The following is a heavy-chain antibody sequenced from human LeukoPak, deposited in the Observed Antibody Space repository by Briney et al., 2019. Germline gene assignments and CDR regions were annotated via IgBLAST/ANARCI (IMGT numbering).Heavy chain of an antibody. V-gene: IGHV1-2*02. Sequence: ASVKVSCKTSGYTFTGYYMHWVRQAPGQGLEWMGWINPNSGGTNYAQKFQGRVTMTRDTSISTAYMELSRLRSDDTAVYYCARDLNYYDSSGYNPHWGQGTLVTVSS. J-gene: IGHJ4*02. CDR1: GYTFTGYY. CDR2: INPNSGGT. D-gene: IGHD3-22*01. CDR3: ARDLNYYDSSGYNPH.